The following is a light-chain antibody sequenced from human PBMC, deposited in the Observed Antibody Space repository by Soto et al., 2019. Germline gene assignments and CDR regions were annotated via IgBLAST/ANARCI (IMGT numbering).Light chain of an antibody. V-gene: IGKV3-15*01. CDR3: QQYNLWPWT. Sequence: EIVMTQSPVTLSVSPGKRATISCRATQSVSTNLAWYQHKPGQAPRLLIYDTSTRATGIPARFSGSVSGTEFTLTISSLQSEDFALYYCQQYNLWPWTFGQGTKVEIK. CDR2: DTS. J-gene: IGKJ1*01. CDR1: QSVSTN.